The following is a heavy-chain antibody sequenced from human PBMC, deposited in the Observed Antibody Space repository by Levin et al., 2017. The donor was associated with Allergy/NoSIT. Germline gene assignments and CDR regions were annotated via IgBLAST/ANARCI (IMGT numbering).Heavy chain of an antibody. Sequence: SQTLSLTCTVSGGSISDNFWSWIRQPAGKGLEWIGRIHISGSMNYNASLQSRVTLSVDTSKNQFSLRLTSVTAADTAVYYCARSRYCSGSTCYEDYNYFAPWGQGILVTVSS. V-gene: IGHV4-4*07. J-gene: IGHJ5*02. CDR3: ARSRYCSGSTCYEDYNYFAP. CDR2: IHISGSM. CDR1: GGSISDNF. D-gene: IGHD2-15*01.